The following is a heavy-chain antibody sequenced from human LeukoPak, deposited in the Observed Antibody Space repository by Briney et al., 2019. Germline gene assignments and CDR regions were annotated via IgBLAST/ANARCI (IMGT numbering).Heavy chain of an antibody. Sequence: GGSLRLSCAASGFTFSSYSMNWVRQAPGKGLEWVSFINPGSISTYYSDSVRGRFAISRDDAKNSLYLQMNSLRGEDTAVYYCTRSRPVGGITFDNWGQGTLVTVSS. D-gene: IGHD3-16*01. V-gene: IGHV3-48*04. CDR1: GFTFSSYS. CDR3: TRSRPVGGITFDN. J-gene: IGHJ4*02. CDR2: INPGSIST.